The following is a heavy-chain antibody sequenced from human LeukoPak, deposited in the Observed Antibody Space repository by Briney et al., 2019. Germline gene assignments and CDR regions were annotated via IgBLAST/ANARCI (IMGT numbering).Heavy chain of an antibody. V-gene: IGHV3-9*01. CDR3: AKVAKYYYGSETYYFFEQ. CDR2: ISWNSGSI. CDR1: GFTFDDYA. J-gene: IGHJ4*02. D-gene: IGHD3-10*01. Sequence: GGSLRLSCAASGFTFDDYAMHWVRHAPGKGLEWVSGISWNSGSIVYADSVKGRFTISRDNAKNSLYLQMNSLRVEDTAVYYCAKVAKYYYGSETYYFFEQWGQGTPVTASS.